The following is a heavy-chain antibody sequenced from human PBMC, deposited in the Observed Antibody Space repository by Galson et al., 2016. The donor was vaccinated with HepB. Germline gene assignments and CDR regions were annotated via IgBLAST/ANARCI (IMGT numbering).Heavy chain of an antibody. Sequence: SLRLSCAASGLTVSDAWLSWVRQAPGKGLEWVGRIKREPSAETPDYAAPVKGRFTISRDDSTNTVYLQMDRLEIVDTAVYYCIHDTYYNGRIFPDDGGQGTLVSVS. CDR1: GLTVSDAW. CDR2: IKREPSAETP. CDR3: IHDTYYNGRIFPDD. J-gene: IGHJ4*02. D-gene: IGHD3-10*01. V-gene: IGHV3-15*01.